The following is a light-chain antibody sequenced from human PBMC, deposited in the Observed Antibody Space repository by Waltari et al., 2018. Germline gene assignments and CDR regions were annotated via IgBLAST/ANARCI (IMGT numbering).Light chain of an antibody. J-gene: IGKJ2*01. CDR3: QQYGSSPPHT. Sequence: EIVLTQSPGTLSLSPGERATLSCRASQSVSSSYLAWYQQKPGQAPRLLIYGACSRATGIPDRFSGSVSGTDFTLTISRLEPEDFAVYYCQQYGSSPPHTFGQGTKLEIK. CDR1: QSVSSSY. CDR2: GAC. V-gene: IGKV3-20*01.